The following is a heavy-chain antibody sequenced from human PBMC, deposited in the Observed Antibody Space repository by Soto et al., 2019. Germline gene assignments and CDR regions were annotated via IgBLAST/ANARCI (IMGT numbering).Heavy chain of an antibody. Sequence: GGSLRLSCAASGFTFDDYAMHWVRQAPGKGLEWVSGISWNSGSIGYADSVKGRFTISRDNAKNSLYLQMNSLRAEDTALYYCANAKNRPSRINDAFDIWGQGTMVTVSS. V-gene: IGHV3-9*01. CDR2: ISWNSGSI. CDR3: ANAKNRPSRINDAFDI. J-gene: IGHJ3*02. CDR1: GFTFDDYA.